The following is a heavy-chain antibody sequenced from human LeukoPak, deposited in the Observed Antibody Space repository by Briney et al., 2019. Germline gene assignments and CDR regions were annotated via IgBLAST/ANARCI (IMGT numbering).Heavy chain of an antibody. D-gene: IGHD3-22*01. Sequence: GGSLRLSCAASGFTFSSYSMNWVRQAPGKGLEWVSSISSSSSYIYYADPVKGRFTISRDNAKNSLYLQMNSLRAEDTAVYYCASSITMIVVASPNYWGQGTLVTVSS. V-gene: IGHV3-21*01. CDR3: ASSITMIVVASPNY. CDR2: ISSSSSYI. CDR1: GFTFSSYS. J-gene: IGHJ4*02.